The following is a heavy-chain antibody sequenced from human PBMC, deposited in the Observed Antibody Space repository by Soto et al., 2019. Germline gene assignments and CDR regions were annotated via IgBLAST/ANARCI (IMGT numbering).Heavy chain of an antibody. CDR2: IYSGGST. CDR1: GFTVSSNY. Sequence: EVQLVESGGDLVQPGGSLRLSCAASGFTVSSNYMSWVRQAPGKGLEWVSVIYSGGSTYYADSVKGRFSISRDNSRNTLYLQMNSLRAEDTAVYYCRSYTSSNLYDDFWGQGTLVTVSS. J-gene: IGHJ4*02. D-gene: IGHD6-13*01. V-gene: IGHV3-66*01. CDR3: RSYTSSNLYDDF.